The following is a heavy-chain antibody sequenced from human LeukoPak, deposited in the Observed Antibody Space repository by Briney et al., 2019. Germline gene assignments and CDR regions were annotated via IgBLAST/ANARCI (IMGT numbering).Heavy chain of an antibody. CDR1: GYTFTSYG. J-gene: IGHJ4*02. V-gene: IGHV1-18*01. D-gene: IGHD5-12*01. Sequence: ASVKVSCKASGYTFTSYGISWVRQAPGQGLEWMGWISAYNGNTNYAQKLQGRVTMTTDTSTSTAYMELRSLRSDDTAVYYCARGLLEWLRLETYSFDYWGQGTLVTVSS. CDR2: ISAYNGNT. CDR3: ARGLLEWLRLETYSFDY.